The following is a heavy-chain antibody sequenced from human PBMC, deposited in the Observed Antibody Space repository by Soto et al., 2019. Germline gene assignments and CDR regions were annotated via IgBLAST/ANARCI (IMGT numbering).Heavy chain of an antibody. V-gene: IGHV3-21*01. CDR3: ARETGSYSWNNGLMDV. CDR2: IDTGTTFM. J-gene: IGHJ6*02. CDR1: GFSFSNFT. D-gene: IGHD1-20*01. Sequence: EVQLVESGGGLVKPGGSLRLSCAASGFSFSNFTMNWVRQAPGKGLEWVSSIDTGTTFMFYADSLTGRFTVSRDNSKKSVYLQMNSLRAEDTAAYCCARETGSYSWNNGLMDVWGQGTTVTVS.